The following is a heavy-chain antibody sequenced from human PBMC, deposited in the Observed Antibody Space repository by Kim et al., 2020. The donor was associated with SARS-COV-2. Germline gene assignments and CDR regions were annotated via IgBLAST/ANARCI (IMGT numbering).Heavy chain of an antibody. Sequence: GGSLRLSCAASGFTFSIYWMSWVRQAPGKGLEWVATIKQDESEKYYVDSVKGRFTISRDSAKNSLYLQMNSLRAEDTAVYYCARDLEGFCGYDYGFDYWGQGTLVTVSS. D-gene: IGHD5-12*01. CDR2: IKQDESEK. V-gene: IGHV3-7*01. CDR1: GFTFSIYW. CDR3: ARDLEGFCGYDYGFDY. J-gene: IGHJ4*02.